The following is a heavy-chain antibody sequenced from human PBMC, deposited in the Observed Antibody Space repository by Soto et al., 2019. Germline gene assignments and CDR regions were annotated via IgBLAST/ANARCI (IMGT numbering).Heavy chain of an antibody. J-gene: IGHJ2*01. CDR1: GFTVSSNY. V-gene: IGHV3-53*04. D-gene: IGHD4-17*01. Sequence: EVQLVESGGGLVQPGGSLRLSCAASGFTVSSNYMSWVRQAPGKGLEWVSVIYSGGSTYYADSVKGRFTISRHNSKNTLYLQMNSLRAEDTAVYYCARDYGDAYWYFDLWGRGTLVTVSS. CDR2: IYSGGST. CDR3: ARDYGDAYWYFDL.